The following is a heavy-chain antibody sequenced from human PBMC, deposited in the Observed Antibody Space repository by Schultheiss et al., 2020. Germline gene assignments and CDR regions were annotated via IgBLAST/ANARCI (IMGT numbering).Heavy chain of an antibody. J-gene: IGHJ4*02. D-gene: IGHD6-13*01. CDR2: INSDGSST. V-gene: IGHV3-74*01. CDR3: ARGIAAAGPPFDY. Sequence: GGSLRLSCVASGFTFSKYAMSWVRQAPGKGLVWVSRINSDGSSTSYADSVKGRFTISRDNSKNSLYLQMNSLRAEDTAVYYCARGIAAAGPPFDYWGQGTLVTVSS. CDR1: GFTFSKYA.